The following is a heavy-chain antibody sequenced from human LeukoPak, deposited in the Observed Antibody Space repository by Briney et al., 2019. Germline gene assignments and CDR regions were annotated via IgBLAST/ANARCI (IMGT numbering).Heavy chain of an antibody. D-gene: IGHD3-9*01. J-gene: IGHJ5*02. CDR1: GYSISSGYY. Sequence: SETLSLTCTVSGYSISSGYYWGWIRQPPGKGLEWIGSIYHSGSTYYNPSLKSRVTISVDTSKNQFSLKLSSVTAADTAVYYCARDYFADNWFDPWGQGTLVTVSS. CDR3: ARDYFADNWFDP. V-gene: IGHV4-38-2*02. CDR2: IYHSGST.